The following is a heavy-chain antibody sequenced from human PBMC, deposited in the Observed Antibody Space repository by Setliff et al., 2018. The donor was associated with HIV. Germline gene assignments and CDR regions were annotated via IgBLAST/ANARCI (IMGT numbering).Heavy chain of an antibody. Sequence: LRLSCAASGFTFSSYWMHWVRQAPGKGLEWVSSISSSSSFIYYADSVRGRFTVSRDNAKNSLYLQMISLRVEDTAIYYCASFPAITASQDVFDIWGHGTMVTVSS. CDR3: ASFPAITASQDVFDI. CDR1: GFTFSSYW. CDR2: ISSSSSFI. J-gene: IGHJ3*02. V-gene: IGHV3-21*01. D-gene: IGHD1-20*01.